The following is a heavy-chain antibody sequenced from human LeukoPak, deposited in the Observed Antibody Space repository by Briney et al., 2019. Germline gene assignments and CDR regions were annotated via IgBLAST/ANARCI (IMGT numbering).Heavy chain of an antibody. V-gene: IGHV3-74*01. J-gene: IGHJ4*02. Sequence: GGSLRLSCAVSGFTFTSYWMHWVRQAPGQGVLWGSRICSDGSGTSYAESVKGRSTISRDNAKNTLYLQMNSLRAEDTGVYYCARANHPTYYDSSGYYQDCWGQGGLVSV. CDR3: ARANHPTYYDSSGYYQDC. D-gene: IGHD3-22*01. CDR1: GFTFTSYW. CDR2: ICSDGSGT.